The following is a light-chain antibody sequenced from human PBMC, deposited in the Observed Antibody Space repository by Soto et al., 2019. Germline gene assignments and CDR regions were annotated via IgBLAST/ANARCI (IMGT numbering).Light chain of an antibody. Sequence: EIVLTQSPATLSLSPGERATLSCRASQTVGSNLAWYQQKPGQAPRLLVYDASNRATGIPDRFSGSGSGTDFTLTISRLEPEDFAVYYCQQYGSSPFTFGPGTKVDIK. CDR2: DAS. V-gene: IGKV3-20*01. CDR1: QTVGSN. CDR3: QQYGSSPFT. J-gene: IGKJ3*01.